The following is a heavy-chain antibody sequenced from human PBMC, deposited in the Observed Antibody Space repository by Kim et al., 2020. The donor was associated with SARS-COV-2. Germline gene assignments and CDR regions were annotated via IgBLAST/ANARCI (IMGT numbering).Heavy chain of an antibody. J-gene: IGHJ4*02. Sequence: GGSLRLSCAASGFTFSSYSMNWVRQAPGKGLEWVSYISSSSSTIYYVDSVKGRFTISRDNAKNSLYLQMNSLRDEDTAVYYCARNTYSSGWYGDFDYWGQGTLVTVSS. V-gene: IGHV3-48*02. CDR3: ARNTYSSGWYGDFDY. CDR1: GFTFSSYS. D-gene: IGHD6-19*01. CDR2: ISSSSSTI.